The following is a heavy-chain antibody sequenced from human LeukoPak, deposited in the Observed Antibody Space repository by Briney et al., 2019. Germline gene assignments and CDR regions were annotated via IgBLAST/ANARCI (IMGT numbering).Heavy chain of an antibody. Sequence: GGTLRLPGAASGFTFSTYDMSWVPQAPGKGLEWVSAIRGSGGSTYYADSVKCRFTISRDNSKNTLYLQRNSLRAVDTAVYYCAKDSLCSGGSCYYPTVQDWGQGALVTVSS. CDR3: AKDSLCSGGSCYYPTVQD. CDR2: IRGSGGST. J-gene: IGHJ1*01. D-gene: IGHD2-15*01. CDR1: GFTFSTYD. V-gene: IGHV3-23*01.